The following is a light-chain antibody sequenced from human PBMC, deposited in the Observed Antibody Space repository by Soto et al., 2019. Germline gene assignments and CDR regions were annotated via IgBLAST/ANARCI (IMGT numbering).Light chain of an antibody. J-gene: IGKJ1*01. CDR3: QQINNTPRT. Sequence: TKLPRSPPPLPPLLGARVPIPCRTSQPINDYLNWYQQKPGKAPSLLIYSASSLQTGVPSRFSGSGSGTHFTLTISSQQPEDFATYYCQQINNTPRTFGQGTKVDIK. CDR1: QPINDY. CDR2: SAS. V-gene: IGKV1-39*01.